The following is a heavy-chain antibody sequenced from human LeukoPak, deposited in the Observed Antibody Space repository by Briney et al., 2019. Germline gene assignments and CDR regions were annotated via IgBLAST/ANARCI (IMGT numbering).Heavy chain of an antibody. CDR2: IHSGGST. Sequence: GGSLRLSCVASGFTVSSNYMSWVRQAPGKGLEWVSVIHSGGSTYYADSVKGRFTISRDNSKNTLYLQMNSLRAEDTAVYYCAKDVAMVAKVSWGQGTLVTVSS. D-gene: IGHD5-12*01. J-gene: IGHJ5*02. CDR1: GFTVSSNY. CDR3: AKDVAMVAKVS. V-gene: IGHV3-53*01.